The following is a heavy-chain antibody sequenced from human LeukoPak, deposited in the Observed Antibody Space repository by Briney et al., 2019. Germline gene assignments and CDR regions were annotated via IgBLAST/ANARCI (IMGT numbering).Heavy chain of an antibody. CDR3: ARLTYSYDSSGYYYFDY. Sequence: SETLSLTCAVSGYSISSAYYWGWIRQLPGKGLVWTGTVYHSGTYYNPSLKSRVTISVDTSKNQFSLNLTSVTAADTAVYYCARLTYSYDSSGYYYFDYWGQGTLVTVSS. CDR2: VYHSGT. J-gene: IGHJ4*02. V-gene: IGHV4-38-2*01. CDR1: GYSISSAYY. D-gene: IGHD3-22*01.